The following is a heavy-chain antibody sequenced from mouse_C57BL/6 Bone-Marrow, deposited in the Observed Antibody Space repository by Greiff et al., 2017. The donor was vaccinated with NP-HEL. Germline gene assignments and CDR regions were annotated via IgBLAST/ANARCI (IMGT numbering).Heavy chain of an antibody. Sequence: QVQLQQPGAELVKPGASVKLSCKASGYTFTTYWLQWVKQRPGQGLEWIGEIDPSDSYTNYNQKFKGKAPLTVGTSSSTAYMQLSSLTSEDSAVYYCARKAYYGRSYEFAYWGQGTLVTVSA. CDR1: GYTFTTYW. V-gene: IGHV1-50*01. J-gene: IGHJ3*01. CDR3: ARKAYYGRSYEFAY. CDR2: IDPSDSYT. D-gene: IGHD1-1*01.